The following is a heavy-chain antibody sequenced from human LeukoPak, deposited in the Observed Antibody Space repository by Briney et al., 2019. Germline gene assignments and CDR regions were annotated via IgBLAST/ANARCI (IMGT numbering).Heavy chain of an antibody. V-gene: IGHV3-23*01. J-gene: IGHJ4*02. CDR1: GFTFSSYA. CDR2: ISGGGGST. Sequence: GGSLRLSCAASGFTFSSYAMSWVRQAPGKGLEWVSAISGGGGSTYYADSVKGRFTISRDNSKNTLYLQMNSLRAEDTAVYYCAKWAGDCSSTSCYMRYWGQGTLVTVSS. D-gene: IGHD2-2*02. CDR3: AKWAGDCSSTSCYMRY.